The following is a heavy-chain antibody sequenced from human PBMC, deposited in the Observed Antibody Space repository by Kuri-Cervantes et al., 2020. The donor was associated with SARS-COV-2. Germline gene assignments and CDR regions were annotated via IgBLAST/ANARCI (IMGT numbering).Heavy chain of an antibody. CDR3: ARGGAGYCSSTSCYLAFDI. CDR2: IYYSGST. J-gene: IGHJ3*02. CDR1: GGSVSSGSYY. Sequence: SETLSLTCTVSGGSVSSGSYYWSWIRQPPGKGLEWIGYIYYSGSTNYNPSLKSRVTISVDTSKNQFSLKLSSVTAADTAVYYCARGGAGYCSSTSCYLAFDIWGQGTMVTVSS. V-gene: IGHV4-61*01. D-gene: IGHD2-2*01.